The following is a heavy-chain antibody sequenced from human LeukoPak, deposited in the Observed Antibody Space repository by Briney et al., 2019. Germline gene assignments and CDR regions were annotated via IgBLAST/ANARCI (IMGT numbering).Heavy chain of an antibody. CDR2: ISVRSNYI. D-gene: IGHD3-22*01. CDR1: GYTFSSYS. J-gene: IGHJ4*02. Sequence: GGSLRLSCLASGYTFSSYSINWVRQAPGKGLEWVTSISVRSNYIYYADSVRGRFRISRDDARDSLFLEMNSLRAEDTAVYYCVRLRRNSDTSGFYYYYDFWGQGTLVTVSS. V-gene: IGHV3-21*01. CDR3: VRLRRNSDTSGFYYYYDF.